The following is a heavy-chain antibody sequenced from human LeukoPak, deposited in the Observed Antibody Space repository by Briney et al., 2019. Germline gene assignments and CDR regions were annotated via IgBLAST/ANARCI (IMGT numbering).Heavy chain of an antibody. V-gene: IGHV3-30*02. Sequence: PPGVSLRLSCAASGFTFSDSGMHWVRQAPGKGLEWVAFMSSDGTTQYYADSVKDRFTISRDISKNTLYLQINSLTAADTALYYCAKDNPVVAHWGQGTLVTVSS. CDR3: AKDNPVVAH. D-gene: IGHD2-21*01. CDR1: GFTFSDSG. J-gene: IGHJ4*02. CDR2: MSSDGTTQ.